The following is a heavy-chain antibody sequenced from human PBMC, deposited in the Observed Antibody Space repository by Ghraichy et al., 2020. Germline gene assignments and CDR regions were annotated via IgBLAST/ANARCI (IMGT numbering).Heavy chain of an antibody. Sequence: LSLTCAASGFTFGSYSMNWVRQAPGKGLEWVSYISSSSSTIYYADSVKGRFTISRDNAKNSLYLQMNSLRDEDTAVYYCARGRKWGGWFDPWGQGTLVTVSS. CDR1: GFTFGSYS. V-gene: IGHV3-48*02. J-gene: IGHJ5*02. CDR3: ARGRKWGGWFDP. CDR2: ISSSSSTI. D-gene: IGHD1-26*01.